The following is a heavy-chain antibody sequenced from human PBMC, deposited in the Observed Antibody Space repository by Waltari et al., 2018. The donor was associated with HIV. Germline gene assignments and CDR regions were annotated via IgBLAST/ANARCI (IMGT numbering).Heavy chain of an antibody. CDR2: INHSGST. D-gene: IGHD2-15*01. CDR1: GGSFSGYY. CDR3: ARDHCSGGSCYYYYYYGMDV. V-gene: IGHV4-34*01. Sequence: QVQLQQWGAGLLKPSETLSLTCAVYGGSFSGYYWSWIRQPPGKGLEWIGEINHSGSTNYTPSLKSRVTISVDTSKNQFSLKLSSVTAADTAVYYCARDHCSGGSCYYYYYYGMDVWGQGTTVTVSS. J-gene: IGHJ6*02.